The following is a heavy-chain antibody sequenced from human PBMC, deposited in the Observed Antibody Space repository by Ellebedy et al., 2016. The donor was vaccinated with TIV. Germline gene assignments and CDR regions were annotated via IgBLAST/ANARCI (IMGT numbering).Heavy chain of an antibody. J-gene: IGHJ3*02. CDR3: ARDNSGYEGTAFDI. D-gene: IGHD5-12*01. V-gene: IGHV1-24*01. CDR2: FDPEDGET. Sequence: ASVKVSCKVSGYTLTELSMHWVRQVPGKGLEWMGGFDPEDGETIHAQKFQGRVTMTEDTSISTAYMELSRLRSDDTAVYYCARDNSGYEGTAFDIWGQGTMVTVSS. CDR1: GYTLTELS.